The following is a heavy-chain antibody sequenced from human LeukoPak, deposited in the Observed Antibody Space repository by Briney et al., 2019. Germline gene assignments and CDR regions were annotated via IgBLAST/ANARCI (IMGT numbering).Heavy chain of an antibody. Sequence: ASVKISCKVSGYTFTDYYMHWVQQAPGKGLEWMGLVDPEDGETIYAEKFQGRVTITADTSTDTAYMELSSLRSEDTAVYYCARGQLYYDFWSGYYTPEGFDPWGQGTLVTVSS. CDR3: ARGQLYYDFWSGYYTPEGFDP. CDR1: GYTFTDYY. CDR2: VDPEDGET. D-gene: IGHD3-3*01. V-gene: IGHV1-69-2*01. J-gene: IGHJ5*02.